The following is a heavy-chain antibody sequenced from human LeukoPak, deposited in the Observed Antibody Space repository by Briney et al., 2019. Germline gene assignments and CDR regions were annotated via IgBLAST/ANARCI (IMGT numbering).Heavy chain of an antibody. CDR2: ISITGITT. D-gene: IGHD2-15*01. V-gene: IGHV3-48*03. CDR3: ARSYSTQPFDY. Sequence: GGSLRLSCAASGFTFSSFEMNWVRQAPGKGLEWVSYISITGITTYYADSVKGRFTISRDNAKNSLYLQMNSLRAEDTAVYYCARSYSTQPFDYWGQGTLVTVSS. J-gene: IGHJ4*02. CDR1: GFTFSSFE.